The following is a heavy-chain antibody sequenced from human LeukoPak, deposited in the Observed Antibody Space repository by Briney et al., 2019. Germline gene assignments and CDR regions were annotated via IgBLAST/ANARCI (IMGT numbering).Heavy chain of an antibody. V-gene: IGHV3-30*18. CDR3: AKARVGDGYNSRYFDY. J-gene: IGHJ4*02. Sequence: GGSLRLSCAASGFTFSSYGMHWVRQAPGKGLEWVAVISYDGSNKYYADSVKGRFTISRDNSKNTLYLQMNSLRAEDTAVYYCAKARVGDGYNSRYFDYWGQGTLVTVSS. D-gene: IGHD5-24*01. CDR1: GFTFSSYG. CDR2: ISYDGSNK.